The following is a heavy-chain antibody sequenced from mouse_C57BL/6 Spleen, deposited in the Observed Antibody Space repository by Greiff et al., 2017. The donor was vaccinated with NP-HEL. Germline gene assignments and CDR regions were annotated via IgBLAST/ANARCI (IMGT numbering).Heavy chain of an antibody. V-gene: IGHV1-62-2*01. CDR2: FYPGSGSI. Sequence: VKLMESGAELVKPGASVKLSCKASGYTFTEYTIHWVKQRSGQGLEWIGWFYPGSGSIKYNEKFKDKATLTADKSSSTVCMELSRLTSDDSAVYFCARHEPLDSSGPWFAYWGQGTLVTVSA. J-gene: IGHJ3*01. D-gene: IGHD3-2*02. CDR1: GYTFTEYT. CDR3: ARHEPLDSSGPWFAY.